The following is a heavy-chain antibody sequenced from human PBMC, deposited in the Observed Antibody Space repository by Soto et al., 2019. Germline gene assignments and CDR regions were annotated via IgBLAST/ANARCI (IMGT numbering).Heavy chain of an antibody. Sequence: GGSLRLSCAASGFTFSSYAMSWVRQAPGKGLEWVSSISTSGASTYYADSVKGRFTISRDNSKNTLYLQMNSLRAEDTAVYYCAKDLEGWPAINTHSGFDYWGQGTLVTVSS. D-gene: IGHD3-10*01. CDR1: GFTFSSYA. V-gene: IGHV3-23*01. CDR3: AKDLEGWPAINTHSGFDY. CDR2: ISTSGAST. J-gene: IGHJ4*02.